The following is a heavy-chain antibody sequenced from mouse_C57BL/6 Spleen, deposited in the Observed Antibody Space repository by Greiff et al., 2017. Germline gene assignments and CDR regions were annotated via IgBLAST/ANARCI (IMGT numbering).Heavy chain of an antibody. CDR3: ARDDGSRRYFDV. V-gene: IGHV1-69*01. D-gene: IGHD1-1*01. CDR1: GYTFTSYW. CDR2: IDPSDSYT. Sequence: QVQLQQPGAELVMPGASVKLSCKASGYTFTSYWMHWVKQRPGQGLEWIGEIDPSDSYTNYNQKFKGKSTLTVDKSSSTAYMQLSSLTSEDSAVYYCARDDGSRRYFDVWGTGATVTVAS. J-gene: IGHJ1*03.